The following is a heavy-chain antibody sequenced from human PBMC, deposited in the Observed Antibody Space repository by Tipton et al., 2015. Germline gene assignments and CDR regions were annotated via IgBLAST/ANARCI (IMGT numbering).Heavy chain of an antibody. J-gene: IGHJ4*02. CDR1: GVSISSTGYY. Sequence: TLSLTCTVSGVSISSTGYYWGWIRQPPGKGLEWIGSIYYSGDTYYNPSLKSRVTISEDTSKNQFSLKRNSVTAADAAMYYCASRDWLLHHFDYWGQGTLVTVSS. CDR3: ASRDWLLHHFDY. CDR2: IYYSGDT. V-gene: IGHV4-39*01. D-gene: IGHD6-19*01.